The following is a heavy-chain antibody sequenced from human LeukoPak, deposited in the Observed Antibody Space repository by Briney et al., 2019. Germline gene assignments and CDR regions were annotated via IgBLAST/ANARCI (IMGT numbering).Heavy chain of an antibody. D-gene: IGHD2-21*01. CDR3: ARGWGSNYFDY. J-gene: IGHJ4*02. V-gene: IGHV1-69*05. CDR2: IIPIFGTA. CDR1: GGTFSSNA. Sequence: ASVKVSCKASGGTFSSNAISWVRQAPGQGLEWMGGIIPIFGTANYAQKFQGRVTITTDESTSTAYMELSSLRSEDTAVYYCARGWGSNYFDYWGQGTLVTVSS.